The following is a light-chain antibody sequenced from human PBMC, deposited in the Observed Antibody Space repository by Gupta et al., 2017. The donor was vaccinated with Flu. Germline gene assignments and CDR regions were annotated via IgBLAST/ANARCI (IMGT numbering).Light chain of an antibody. V-gene: IGKV3-15*01. CDR3: HQYTNWPPGPFT. CDR1: QSVGGK. J-gene: IGKJ3*01. Sequence: DIIMTQSPDTRSVSPGEGATLSCRASQSVGGKLAWYQQKPGQAPRLLIYDASTRATGVPARFNGSGSETEFTLTITSLQSEDFALYSCHQYTNWPPGPFTFGPGTKV. CDR2: DAS.